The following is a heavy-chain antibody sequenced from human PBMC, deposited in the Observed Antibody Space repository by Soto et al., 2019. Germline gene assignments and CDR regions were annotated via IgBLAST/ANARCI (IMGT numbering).Heavy chain of an antibody. CDR2: IWYDGSNK. CDR1: GFTFSSYG. J-gene: IGHJ4*02. D-gene: IGHD5-18*01. Sequence: QVQLVESGGGVVQPGRSLRLSCAASGFTFSSYGMHWVRQAPGKGLERVAVIWYDGSNKYYADSVKGRFTISRDNSKNTLYLQMNSLRAEDTAVYYCARDIQGYFDYWGQGTLVTVSS. CDR3: ARDIQGYFDY. V-gene: IGHV3-33*01.